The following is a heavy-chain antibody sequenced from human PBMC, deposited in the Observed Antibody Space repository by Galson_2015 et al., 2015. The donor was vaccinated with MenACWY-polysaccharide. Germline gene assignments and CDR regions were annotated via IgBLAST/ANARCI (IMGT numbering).Heavy chain of an antibody. CDR3: ARDCVDVPVIEGHPIFDY. V-gene: IGHV3-74*01. Sequence: SLRLSCAASGFTFSSHWMHWVRQAPGEGRERVSPINIEASIIKYADTVKGRFPISRDNAKKTLYLEMNSLGAEDTAIYFCARDCVDVPVIEGHPIFDYWGQGVLVTVSS. CDR2: INIEASII. CDR1: GFTFSSHW. D-gene: IGHD2-2*01. J-gene: IGHJ4*02.